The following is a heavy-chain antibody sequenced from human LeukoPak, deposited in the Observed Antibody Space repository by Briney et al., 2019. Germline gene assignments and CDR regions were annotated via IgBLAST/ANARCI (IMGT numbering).Heavy chain of an antibody. CDR2: FDPEDGET. V-gene: IGHV1-24*01. D-gene: IGHD6-6*01. Sequence: ASVKVSCKVSGYTLTELSMHWVRQAPGKGLEWMGGFDPEDGETIYAQKFQGRVTMTEDTSTDTAYMELSSLRAEDTAVYYCASLGKISSSSFYWGQGTLVTVSS. J-gene: IGHJ4*02. CDR3: ASLGKISSSSFY. CDR1: GYTLTELS.